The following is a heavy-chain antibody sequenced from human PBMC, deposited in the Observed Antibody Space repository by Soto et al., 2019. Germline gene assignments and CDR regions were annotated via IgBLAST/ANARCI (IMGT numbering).Heavy chain of an antibody. V-gene: IGHV4-61*01. CDR1: GASVSSGSYQ. CDR3: ARLQFYDFWSGSDPLDV. J-gene: IGHJ6*02. CDR2: ISFTGST. D-gene: IGHD3-3*01. Sequence: SETLSLTCAVSGASVSSGSYQWSWIRRSPGKGLEWIGFISFTGSTNSNPSLKSRVTFSVDASKNHFSLKLASVTAADTALYFCARLQFYDFWSGSDPLDVWGQGTTVTVSS.